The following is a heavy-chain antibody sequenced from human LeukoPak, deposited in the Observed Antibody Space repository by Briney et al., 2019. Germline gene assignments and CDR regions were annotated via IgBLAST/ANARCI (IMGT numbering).Heavy chain of an antibody. CDR3: AKDRGYSHGFDY. CDR1: GFTFSSYG. J-gene: IGHJ4*02. D-gene: IGHD5-18*01. V-gene: IGHV3-30*18. CDR2: ISYDGRSK. Sequence: GGSLRLSCAASGFTFSSYGMHWVRQAPGKGLEWVAGISYDGRSKEYVDSVKGRFTISRDNSKNTLYLQMDSLKAEDTAVYYCAKDRGYSHGFDYWGQGTLVTVSS.